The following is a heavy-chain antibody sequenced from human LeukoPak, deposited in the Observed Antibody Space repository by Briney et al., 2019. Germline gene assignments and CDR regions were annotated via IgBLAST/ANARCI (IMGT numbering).Heavy chain of an antibody. CDR2: ISGSGGSA. Sequence: GGSLRLSCAASGFTFSSYAMSWVRQAPGKGLEWVSAISGSGGSAYYADSVKGRFTISRDNSKNTLYLQMNSLRAEDTAVYYCVKDYPKYCSSTSCYREFDYWGQGTLVTVSS. CDR1: GFTFSSYA. V-gene: IGHV3-23*01. D-gene: IGHD2-2*02. J-gene: IGHJ4*02. CDR3: VKDYPKYCSSTSCYREFDY.